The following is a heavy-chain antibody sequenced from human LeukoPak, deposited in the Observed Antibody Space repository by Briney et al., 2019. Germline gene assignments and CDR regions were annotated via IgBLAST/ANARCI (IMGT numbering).Heavy chain of an antibody. CDR3: ARDRHIVVVTAIYSWFDP. Sequence: GGSLRLSCAVSGITLSNYGMSWVRQAPGKGLEWVAGISDSGGSTNYADSVKGRFTISRDNPKNTLYLQMNSLRAEDTAVYYCARDRHIVVVTAIYSWFDPWGQGTLVTVSS. CDR2: ISDSGGST. CDR1: GITLSNYG. J-gene: IGHJ5*02. D-gene: IGHD2-21*02. V-gene: IGHV3-23*01.